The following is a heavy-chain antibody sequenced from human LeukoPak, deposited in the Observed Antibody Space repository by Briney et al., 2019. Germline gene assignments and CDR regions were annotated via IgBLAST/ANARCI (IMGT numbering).Heavy chain of an antibody. CDR3: AKPAYYDSNGYYSPFDY. Sequence: GGSLRLSCAASGFTFSTYAVSWVRLAPGKGLEWVSAISGSGGSTYYADFVKGRFTISRDNSKNTVYLQMNSLRAEDTAVYYCAKPAYYDSNGYYSPFDYWGQGTLVTVSS. J-gene: IGHJ4*02. CDR2: ISGSGGST. V-gene: IGHV3-23*01. D-gene: IGHD3-22*01. CDR1: GFTFSTYA.